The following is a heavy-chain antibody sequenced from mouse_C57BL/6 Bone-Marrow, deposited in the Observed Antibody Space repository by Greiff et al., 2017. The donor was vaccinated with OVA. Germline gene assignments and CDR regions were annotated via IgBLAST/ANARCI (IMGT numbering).Heavy chain of an antibody. J-gene: IGHJ4*01. D-gene: IGHD2-5*01. CDR1: GFTFSSYA. V-gene: IGHV5-4*01. CDR3: ARDDYYSNPFAMDY. Sequence: EVQLVESGGGLVKPGGSLKLSCAASGFTFSSYAMSWVRQTPEKRLEWVATISDGGSYTYYPDNVKGRFTISRDNAKNNLYLQMSHLKSEDTAMDYCARDDYYSNPFAMDYWGQGTSVTVSS. CDR2: ISDGGSYT.